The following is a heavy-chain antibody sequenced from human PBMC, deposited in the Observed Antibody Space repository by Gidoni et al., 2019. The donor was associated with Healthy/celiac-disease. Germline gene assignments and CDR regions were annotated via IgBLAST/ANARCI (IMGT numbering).Heavy chain of an antibody. Sequence: QVQLVQSGAEVKKPGASVKVSCKASGYTFTSSYLHWVRQAPGQGLEWMGIINPSGGSTSYAQEFQVRVPMTRDPSTSTVYIELISLVSEDTALYYCARGSGYSSVWGTDDYWGQVTLVPVSS. CDR3: ARGSGYSSVWGTDDY. D-gene: IGHD6-19*01. CDR2: INPSGGST. V-gene: IGHV1-46*01. J-gene: IGHJ4*02. CDR1: GYTFTSSY.